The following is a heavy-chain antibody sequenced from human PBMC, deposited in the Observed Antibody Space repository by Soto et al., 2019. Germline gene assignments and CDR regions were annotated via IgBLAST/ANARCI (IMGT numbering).Heavy chain of an antibody. CDR3: ARGVRFESYGMDV. Sequence: SETLSLTCAVYGGSFSCYYWSWIRQPPGKGLEWIGEINHSGSTNYNPSLKSRVTISVDTSKNQFSLKLSSVTAADTAVYYCARGVRFESYGMDVWGQGTTVTVSS. CDR1: GGSFSCYY. CDR2: INHSGST. V-gene: IGHV4-34*01. D-gene: IGHD3-10*01. J-gene: IGHJ6*02.